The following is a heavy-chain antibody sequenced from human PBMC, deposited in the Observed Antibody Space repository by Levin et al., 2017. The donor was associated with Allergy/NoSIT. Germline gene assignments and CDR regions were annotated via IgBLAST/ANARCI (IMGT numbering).Heavy chain of an antibody. Sequence: SETLSLTCGISGDTVSSNSASWNWIRQSPSRGLEWLGKTWYRSKWSYQYAESLKTRITISPDTSNNQFSLQLKSVTPDDTAIYYCARDCYHDGANDGFDIWGQGTMVTVSS. CDR2: TWYRSKWSY. V-gene: IGHV6-1*01. CDR1: GDTVSSNSAS. D-gene: IGHD2-15*01. J-gene: IGHJ3*02. CDR3: ARDCYHDGANDGFDI.